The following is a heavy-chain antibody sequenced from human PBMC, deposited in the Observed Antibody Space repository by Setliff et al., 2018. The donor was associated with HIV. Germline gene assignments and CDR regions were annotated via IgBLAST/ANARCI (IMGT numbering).Heavy chain of an antibody. CDR1: GGSISSGSYY. J-gene: IGHJ4*02. D-gene: IGHD2-15*01. CDR3: ARGPIRYSSGLRWFLGVESWYSGIDY. CDR2: IYYTGTT. V-gene: IGHV4-39*07. Sequence: PSETLPLTCTVSGGSISSGSYYRSWIRQPPGKGLEWIGSIYYTGTTNYNPSLESRVTMLIEMSKNQLSLKLSSVTAADTAVYFCARGPIRYSSGLRWFLGVESWYSGIDYWGQGTRVTVSS.